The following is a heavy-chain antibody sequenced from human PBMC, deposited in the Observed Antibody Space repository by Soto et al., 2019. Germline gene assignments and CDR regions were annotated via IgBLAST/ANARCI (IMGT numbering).Heavy chain of an antibody. V-gene: IGHV3-48*01. CDR3: ASETQWLNGFDP. D-gene: IGHD6-19*01. CDR2: ISSSSSTI. CDR1: GFTFSSYS. Sequence: EVQLVESGGGLVQPGGSLRLSCAASGFTFSSYSMNWVRQAPGKGLEWVSYISSSSSTIYYADSVKGRFTISRDNAKNSRYLQMNSVGAEGTAGYDGASETQWLNGFDPWAQGTLVTVSS. J-gene: IGHJ5*02.